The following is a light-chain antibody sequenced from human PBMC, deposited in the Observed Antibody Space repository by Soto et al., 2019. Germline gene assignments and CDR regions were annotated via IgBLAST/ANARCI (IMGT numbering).Light chain of an antibody. V-gene: IGKV2-30*01. J-gene: IGKJ2*01. CDR3: MQGTHWPPYT. Sequence: LSLPVTLGQPASISCRSSQSLAYIXGNTYXSWFQQRPGQSPRRLIYKVSNRESGVPDRFSGRGSGTDFTLKISRVEAEDVGVYYCMQGTHWPPYTFGQGTKLEIK. CDR2: KVS. CDR1: QSLAYIXGNTY.